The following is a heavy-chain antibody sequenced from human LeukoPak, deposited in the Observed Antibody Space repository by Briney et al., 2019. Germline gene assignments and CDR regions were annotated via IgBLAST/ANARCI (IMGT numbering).Heavy chain of an antibody. J-gene: IGHJ5*02. CDR1: GGSISSYY. CDR3: ARRHQGYSSSYNWFDP. V-gene: IGHV4-59*08. D-gene: IGHD6-6*01. Sequence: SETLSLTCTVSGGSISSYYWSWIRQPPGKGLEGIGYIYYSGSTNYNPSLKSRVTISVDTSKNQISLKLSSVTAADTAVYYCARRHQGYSSSYNWFDPWGQGTLVTVSS. CDR2: IYYSGST.